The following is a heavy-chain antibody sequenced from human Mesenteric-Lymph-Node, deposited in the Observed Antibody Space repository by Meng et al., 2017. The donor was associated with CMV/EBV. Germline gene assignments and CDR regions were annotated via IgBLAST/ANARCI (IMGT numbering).Heavy chain of an antibody. D-gene: IGHD3-16*01. CDR1: RFKFDDYA. Sequence: GESLKISCTASRFKFDDYAMHWVRQAPGKWPEWVSSISSSSNYIFYADSVRGRFTISRDNAKNLLYLQMNSLRAEDTAVYYCARDPEGGYWGQGTLVTVSS. CDR3: ARDPEGGY. J-gene: IGHJ4*02. CDR2: ISSSSNYI. V-gene: IGHV3-21*01.